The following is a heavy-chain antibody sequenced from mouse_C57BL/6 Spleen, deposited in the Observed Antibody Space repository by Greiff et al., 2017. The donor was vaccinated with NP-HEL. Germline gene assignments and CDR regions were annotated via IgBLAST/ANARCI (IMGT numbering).Heavy chain of an antibody. V-gene: IGHV1-64*01. CDR1: GYTFTSYW. J-gene: IGHJ1*03. Sequence: QVQLQQPGAELVKPGASVKLSCKASGYTFTSYWMHWVKQRPGQGLEWIGMIHPNSGSTNYNEKFKSKATLTVDKSSSTAYMQLSSLTSEDSAVYYCARITVVVEWYFDVWGTGTTVTVSS. CDR3: ARITVVVEWYFDV. D-gene: IGHD1-1*01. CDR2: IHPNSGST.